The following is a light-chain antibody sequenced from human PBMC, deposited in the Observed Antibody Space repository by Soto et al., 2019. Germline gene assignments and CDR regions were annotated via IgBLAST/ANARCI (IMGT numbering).Light chain of an antibody. Sequence: EIVLTQSPATLSLSPGERATLSCRASQSVSSNLAWYQQKPGQAPRLLIFDASNTATGIPARFSGSGSGTDFALTVSSLEPEDFAVYYCQQRSNWPYSFGQGTKLEIK. CDR1: QSVSSN. V-gene: IGKV3-11*01. J-gene: IGKJ2*03. CDR2: DAS. CDR3: QQRSNWPYS.